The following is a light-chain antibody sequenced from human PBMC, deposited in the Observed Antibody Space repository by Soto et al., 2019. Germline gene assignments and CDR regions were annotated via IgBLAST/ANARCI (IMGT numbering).Light chain of an antibody. CDR1: SSDVGSYNR. J-gene: IGLJ1*01. V-gene: IGLV2-18*02. CDR2: DVS. CDR3: SSYTSSSTYV. Sequence: QSALTLPPSVSGSPGQSVTISCTGTSSDVGSYNRVSWYKQPPGTAPKVMIYDVSYRPSGVPDRFSGSKSGNTASLTISGLQAEDESDYYCSSYTSSSTYVFGTGTKVTVL.